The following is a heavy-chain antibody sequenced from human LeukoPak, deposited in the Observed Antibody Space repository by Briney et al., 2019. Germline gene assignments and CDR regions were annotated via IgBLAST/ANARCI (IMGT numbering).Heavy chain of an antibody. CDR2: ISSRSTYI. V-gene: IGHV3-21*01. CDR3: ATSMAQDVDAFHI. D-gene: IGHD2-21*01. CDR1: RFTFSTYS. Sequence: GGSLRLSCAASRFTFSTYSMNWVRQAPGKGLEWVSSISSRSTYIYYADSVKGRFTISRDNAKNSLYLQMNNLRAEDMAMFYCATSMAQDVDAFHIWGQGTMVTVSS. J-gene: IGHJ3*02.